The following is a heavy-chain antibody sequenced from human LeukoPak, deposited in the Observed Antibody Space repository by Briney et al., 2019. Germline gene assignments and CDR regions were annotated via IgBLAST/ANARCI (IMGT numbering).Heavy chain of an antibody. CDR3: ARGGSLSGYNVY. Sequence: GDSLTLLCSASGFMLRSYWMMWVRQAPEKGLEWVANIKQDGSEKDYVDSVKGRFTISRDDAKSSLYLQMNSLRAEDTAVYFCARGGSLSGYNVYWGQGTLVTVSS. V-gene: IGHV3-7*01. CDR2: IKQDGSEK. J-gene: IGHJ4*02. CDR1: GFMLRSYW. D-gene: IGHD3-22*01.